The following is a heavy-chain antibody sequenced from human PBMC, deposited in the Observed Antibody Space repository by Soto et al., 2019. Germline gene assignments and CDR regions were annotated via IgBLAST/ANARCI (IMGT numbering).Heavy chain of an antibody. Sequence: GGSLRLSCAASGFTFDDYAMHWVRQAPGKGLEWVSGISCDSGNKDYADSVKGRFTISRDNSKNSLYLQMNSLRAEDTAVYYCARGYYDSDYWGQGTLVTVSS. CDR2: ISCDSGNK. CDR1: GFTFDDYA. D-gene: IGHD3-22*01. J-gene: IGHJ4*02. V-gene: IGHV3-9*01. CDR3: ARGYYDSDY.